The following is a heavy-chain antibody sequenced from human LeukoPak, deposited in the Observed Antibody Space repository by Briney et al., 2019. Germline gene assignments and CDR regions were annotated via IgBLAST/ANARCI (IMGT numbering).Heavy chain of an antibody. J-gene: IGHJ4*02. Sequence: SETLSLTCTVSGGSTSSSNYYWGWIRQPPGKGLEWIGEINHSGSTNYNPSLKSRVTISVDTSKNQFSLKLSSVTAADTAMYYCARGPPYIVVVTAIGFFDYWGQGTLVTVSS. CDR3: ARGPPYIVVVTAIGFFDY. CDR2: INHSGST. V-gene: IGHV4-39*07. D-gene: IGHD2-21*02. CDR1: GGSTSSSNYY.